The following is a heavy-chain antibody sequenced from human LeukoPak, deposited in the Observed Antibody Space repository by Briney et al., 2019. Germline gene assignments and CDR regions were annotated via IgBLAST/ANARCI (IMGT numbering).Heavy chain of an antibody. V-gene: IGHV4-59*01. CDR2: IYYSGST. CDR1: GGSISSYY. D-gene: IGHD5-18*01. CDR3: ARGVDTTKYNWFDP. Sequence: SETLSLTCTVSGGSISSYYWSWIRQPPGKGLEWIGYIYYSGSTSYNPSLKSRVTISVDTSKNQFSLKLSSVTAADTAVYYCARGVDTTKYNWFDPWGQGTLVTVSS. J-gene: IGHJ5*02.